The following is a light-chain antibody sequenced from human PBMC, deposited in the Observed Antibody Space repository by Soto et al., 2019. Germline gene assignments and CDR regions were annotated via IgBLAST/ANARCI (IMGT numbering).Light chain of an antibody. CDR2: AAS. J-gene: IGKJ3*01. V-gene: IGKV1-12*01. Sequence: DIQMTQSPPSVSASVGDSVTINCRASQGISSWLAWYQQRPGKAPNLLIYAASSLQTGVPSRFTGSGAGTDFTLTINSLQPEDSATYYCQQGDSFPFTFGPGTKVNI. CDR1: QGISSW. CDR3: QQGDSFPFT.